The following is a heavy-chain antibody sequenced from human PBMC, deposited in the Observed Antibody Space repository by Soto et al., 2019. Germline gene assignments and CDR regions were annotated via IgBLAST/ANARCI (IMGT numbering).Heavy chain of an antibody. Sequence: QVRLVQSGAEVKEPGDSVRVSCEASGYTFTAYHIHWVRQAPGQGLEWMGWINPKFGDTGYAQDFQGRFSMTSDMSISTVYMELSRLTSADTAIYYCARNMDYYYGRGSGNGHGVWGQGTTVTVFS. CDR2: INPKFGDT. V-gene: IGHV1-2*02. D-gene: IGHD3-10*02. CDR3: ARNMDYYYGRGSGNGHGV. J-gene: IGHJ6*02. CDR1: GYTFTAYH.